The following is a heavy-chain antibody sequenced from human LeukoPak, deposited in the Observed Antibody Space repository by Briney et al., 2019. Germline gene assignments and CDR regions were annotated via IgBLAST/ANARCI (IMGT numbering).Heavy chain of an antibody. D-gene: IGHD1-26*01. CDR2: ISGGGGET. Sequence: PGGSLRLSCTASGFIFSTSWMTWVRQAPGKGLEWVSVISGGGGETFYADSVKGRFTISRDNSKNTLYLQMNSLRVEDTAVYYCAKGRTLVGGSTRSYDYWGQGTLVTVSS. J-gene: IGHJ4*02. CDR3: AKGRTLVGGSTRSYDY. CDR1: GFIFSTSW. V-gene: IGHV3-23*01.